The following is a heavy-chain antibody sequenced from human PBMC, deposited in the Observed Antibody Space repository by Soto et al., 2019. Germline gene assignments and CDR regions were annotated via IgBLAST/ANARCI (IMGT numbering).Heavy chain of an antibody. CDR3: AKGDGNSCYTPCDY. CDR2: ISGTGDST. Sequence: EVQLLESGGGLVQPGGSLRLSCAASGFTFSNYAMSWVRQAPGKGLEWVSVISGTGDSTYYADSVKGRFTISRDSSKNTLYLQMNSLRVEDTAVYYCAKGDGNSCYTPCDYWAQGTLVTVSS. D-gene: IGHD2-2*02. V-gene: IGHV3-23*01. J-gene: IGHJ4*02. CDR1: GFTFSNYA.